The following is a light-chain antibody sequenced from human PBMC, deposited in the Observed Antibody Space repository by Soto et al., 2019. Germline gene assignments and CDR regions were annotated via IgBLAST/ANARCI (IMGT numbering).Light chain of an antibody. CDR3: CSYAGSSTVV. V-gene: IGLV2-23*02. CDR2: EVN. J-gene: IGLJ2*01. Sequence: QSALTQPASVSGSPGQSITISCNGTSSDVGSYNLVSWYQHNPGKAPKFMIYEVNTRPSGVSNRFSGSKSGNTASLTISGLQAEDEADYYCCSYAGSSTVVFGGGTKLTVL. CDR1: SSDVGSYNL.